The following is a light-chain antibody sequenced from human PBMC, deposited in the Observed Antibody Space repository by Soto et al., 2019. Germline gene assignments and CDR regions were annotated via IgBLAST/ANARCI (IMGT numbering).Light chain of an antibody. J-gene: IGLJ3*02. CDR1: SGDIGAYNY. Sequence: QSALTQSPSASASPGQSVTISCTGSSGDIGAYNYVSWYQQHPGKAPKLIIYEVNKRPSGVPDRFSGSKSGITASLTVSGLQADDEADYYCGAHAGSNTWVFGGGTSSPS. CDR2: EVN. V-gene: IGLV2-8*01. CDR3: GAHAGSNTWV.